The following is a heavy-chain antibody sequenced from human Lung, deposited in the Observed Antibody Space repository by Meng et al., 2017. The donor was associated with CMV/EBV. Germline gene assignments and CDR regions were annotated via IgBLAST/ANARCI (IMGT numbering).Heavy chain of an antibody. CDR1: SVSTVSVY. CDR2: IHHSGYT. D-gene: IGHD7-27*01. J-gene: IGHJ6*02. V-gene: IGHV4-61*01. CDR3: ARDLNGDGIFYFYGMDV. Sequence: SVSTVSVYWSWIRQPPGKGLEWLGYIHHSGYTNYAPSLKSRVTISLDTSKNQFSLTLSSVTAADTAEYYCARDLNGDGIFYFYGMDVWGQGTTVTVSS.